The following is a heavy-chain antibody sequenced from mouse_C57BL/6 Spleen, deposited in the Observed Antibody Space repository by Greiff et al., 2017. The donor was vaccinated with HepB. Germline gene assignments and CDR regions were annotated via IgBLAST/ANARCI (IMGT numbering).Heavy chain of an antibody. CDR2: ISYDGSN. V-gene: IGHV3-6*01. CDR3: ARDRGIYYYGSSLDY. J-gene: IGHJ2*01. CDR1: GYSITSGYY. Sequence: EVQLQESGPGLVKPSQSLSLTCSVTGYSITSGYYWNWIRQFPGNKLEWMGYISYDGSNNYNPSLKNRISSTRDTSKNPFFLKLNSVTTEDTATYYCARDRGIYYYGSSLDYWGQGTTLTVSS. D-gene: IGHD1-1*01.